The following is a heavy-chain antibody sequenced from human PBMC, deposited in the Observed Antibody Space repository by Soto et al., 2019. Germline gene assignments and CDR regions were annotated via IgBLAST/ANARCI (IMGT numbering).Heavy chain of an antibody. D-gene: IGHD3-3*01. J-gene: IGHJ5*02. V-gene: IGHV4-34*01. CDR3: ARGGVYYDFWSGYPNWFDP. CDR2: INHSGST. Sequence: GTLSLTCAVYGGSFSGYYWSWIRQPPGKGLEWIGEINHSGSTNYNPSLKSRVTISVDTSKNQFSLKLSSVTAADTAVYYCARGGVYYDFWSGYPNWFDPWGQGTLVTVSS. CDR1: GGSFSGYY.